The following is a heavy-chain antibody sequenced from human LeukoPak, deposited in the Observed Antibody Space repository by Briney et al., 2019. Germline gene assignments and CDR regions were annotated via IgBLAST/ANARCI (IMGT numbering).Heavy chain of an antibody. D-gene: IGHD3-9*01. V-gene: IGHV4-4*07. CDR2: IYTSGST. Sequence: SETLSLTCTVSGGSISSYYWSWIRQPAGKGLEWIGRIYTSGSTNYNPSLKSQVTMSVDTSKNQFSLKLSSVTAADTAVYYCARDYPYYDILTGYYDTRSFFDYWGQGTLVTVSS. CDR1: GGSISSYY. CDR3: ARDYPYYDILTGYYDTRSFFDY. J-gene: IGHJ4*02.